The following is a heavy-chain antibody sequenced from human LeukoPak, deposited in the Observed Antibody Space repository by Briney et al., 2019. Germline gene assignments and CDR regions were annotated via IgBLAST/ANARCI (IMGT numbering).Heavy chain of an antibody. V-gene: IGHV1-18*01. J-gene: IGHJ6*02. D-gene: IGHD6-19*01. Sequence: ASVKVSCKASGYTFTSYGISWVRQAPGQGLEWMGWISAYNVNTNYAQKLQGRVTMTTDTSTSTAYMELRSLRSDDTAVYYCARAPPYYSSGWYYYYYGMDVWGQGTTVTVSS. CDR2: ISAYNVNT. CDR3: ARAPPYYSSGWYYYYYGMDV. CDR1: GYTFTSYG.